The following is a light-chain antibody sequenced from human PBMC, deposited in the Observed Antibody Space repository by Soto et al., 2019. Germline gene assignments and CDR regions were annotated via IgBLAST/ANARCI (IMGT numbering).Light chain of an antibody. CDR1: QSVLYSSNNKNY. Sequence: DIVMTQSPDSLAVSLGERATINCKSSQSVLYSSNNKNYLAWYQQKPGQPPKLLIYWASTRASGVPDRFSGSGSGTDFTLTISSLQAEDVAVSYCQQYYSSPLTFGGGTKVEIK. CDR2: WAS. J-gene: IGKJ4*01. CDR3: QQYYSSPLT. V-gene: IGKV4-1*01.